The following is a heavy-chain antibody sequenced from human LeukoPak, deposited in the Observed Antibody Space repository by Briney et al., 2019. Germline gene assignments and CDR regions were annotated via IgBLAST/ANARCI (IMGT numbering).Heavy chain of an antibody. Sequence: PSETLSLTCTVSGGSISSYYWSWIRQPPGKGLEWIGYIYYSGSTNYNPSLKSRVTISVDTSKNQFSLKLSSVTAADTAVYYCARRRTTITPFDYWGQGTLVTASS. CDR3: ARRRTTITPFDY. D-gene: IGHD5-24*01. J-gene: IGHJ4*02. CDR2: IYYSGST. V-gene: IGHV4-59*08. CDR1: GGSISSYY.